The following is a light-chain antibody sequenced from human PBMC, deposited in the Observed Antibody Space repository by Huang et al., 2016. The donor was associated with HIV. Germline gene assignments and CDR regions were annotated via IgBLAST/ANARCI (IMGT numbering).Light chain of an antibody. CDR2: GSS. CDR1: QSVSSN. J-gene: IGKJ2*01. CDR3: QQYNNWPPVT. V-gene: IGKV3D-15*01. Sequence: EVVMTQSPATLSVSPGERATLSCRASQSVSSNLAWYQQKPGQAPRLLIDGSSTRATGIPARFSGSGSGTEFTLTISSLQSEDFAVYYCQQYNNWPPVTFGQGTKLEIK.